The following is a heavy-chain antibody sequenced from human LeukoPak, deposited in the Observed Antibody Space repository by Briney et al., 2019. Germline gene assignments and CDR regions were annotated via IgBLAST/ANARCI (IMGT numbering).Heavy chain of an antibody. D-gene: IGHD2-21*02. CDR2: ISYDGSNK. J-gene: IGHJ3*02. CDR3: AKIPAGGGDSARAFDI. Sequence: GGSLRLSCAASGFTFSSCGMHWVRQAPGKGLEWVAVISYDGSNKYYADSVKGRFTISRDNSKNTLYLQMNSLRAEDTAVYYCAKIPAGGGDSARAFDIWGQGTMVTVSS. V-gene: IGHV3-30*18. CDR1: GFTFSSCG.